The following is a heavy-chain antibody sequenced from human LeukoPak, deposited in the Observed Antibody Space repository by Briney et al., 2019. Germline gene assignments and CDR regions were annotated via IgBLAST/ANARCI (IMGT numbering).Heavy chain of an antibody. Sequence: GGSLRLSCTASGFTFISYAMNWVRQAPGKGLEWVSGISGNGGSTHYADSVKGRFTISRDNSKSTLYLQMNSLRAEDTAVYYCAKVRALGSFICHDYWVQGSLVTVSS. CDR1: GFTFISYA. D-gene: IGHD2-15*01. V-gene: IGHV3-23*01. CDR3: AKVRALGSFICHDY. J-gene: IGHJ4*02. CDR2: ISGNGGST.